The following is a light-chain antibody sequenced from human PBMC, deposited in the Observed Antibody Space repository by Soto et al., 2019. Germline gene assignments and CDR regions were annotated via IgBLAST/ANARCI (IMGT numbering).Light chain of an antibody. CDR2: KAS. CDR3: QQYNSS. V-gene: IGKV1-5*03. CDR1: QSISNW. J-gene: IGKJ1*01. Sequence: DIQMTQSPSTLSASVGDRVTITCRASQSISNWLAWYQQKPGKAPKLLIYKASSLESGVPSRFSGSGYGTEFTITISSLQPDDFATQYCQQYNSSFGQGTKVEIK.